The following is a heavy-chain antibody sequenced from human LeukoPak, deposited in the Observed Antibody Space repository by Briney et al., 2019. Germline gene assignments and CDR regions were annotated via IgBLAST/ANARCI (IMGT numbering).Heavy chain of an antibody. CDR3: ARSIYSITYYFDY. V-gene: IGHV4-59*08. Sequence: PSETLSLTCTVSGGSISSYYWSWIRQPPGKGLEWIGYIYYSGSTNYNPSPKSRVTISVDTSKNQFSLKLSSVTAADTAVYYCARSIYSITYYFDYWGQGTLVTVSS. J-gene: IGHJ4*02. D-gene: IGHD3-3*01. CDR2: IYYSGST. CDR1: GGSISSYY.